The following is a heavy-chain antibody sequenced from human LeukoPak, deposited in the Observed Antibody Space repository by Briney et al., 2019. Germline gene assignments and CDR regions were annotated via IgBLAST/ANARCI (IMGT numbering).Heavy chain of an antibody. D-gene: IGHD6-19*01. J-gene: IGHJ4*02. CDR3: ARDQEAVAGRAFDY. CDR2: IRYDGSNK. Sequence: GGSLRLSCAASGFTFSSYGMHWVRQAPGKGLEWVAFIRYDGSNKYYADSVKGRFTISRDNSKNTLYLQMNSLRAEDTAVYYCARDQEAVAGRAFDYWGQGTLVTVSS. CDR1: GFTFSSYG. V-gene: IGHV3-30*02.